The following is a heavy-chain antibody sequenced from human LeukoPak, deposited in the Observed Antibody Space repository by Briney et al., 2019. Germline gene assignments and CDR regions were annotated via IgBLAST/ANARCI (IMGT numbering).Heavy chain of an antibody. Sequence: SETLSLTCTVSGGSITSIFWNWHWIRQPQGRGLEWIGYIYYSGSTNYNPSLRSRVTIAVDKSNNQVSLKLNSVTAADTAMYDCARDKCGPTAHYDVFEIWGQGTMVTVSS. J-gene: IGHJ3*02. CDR3: ARDKCGPTAHYDVFEI. V-gene: IGHV4-59*01. D-gene: IGHD4/OR15-4a*01. CDR2: IYYSGST. CDR1: GGSITSIF.